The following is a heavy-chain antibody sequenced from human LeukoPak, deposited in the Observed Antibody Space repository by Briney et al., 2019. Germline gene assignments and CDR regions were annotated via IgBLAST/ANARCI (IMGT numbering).Heavy chain of an antibody. J-gene: IGHJ4*02. CDR2: IYTSGTT. D-gene: IGHD2-15*01. V-gene: IGHV4-61*02. CDR3: AREPYCSGGSCWGY. CDR1: GGSISSGSYY. Sequence: SETLSLTCTVSGGSISSGSYYWSWIRQPAGKGLEWIGRIYTSGTTNYDPSLKSRVTISVDTSKNQFSLKLSSVTAADTAVYYCAREPYCSGGSCWGYWGQGTLVTVSS.